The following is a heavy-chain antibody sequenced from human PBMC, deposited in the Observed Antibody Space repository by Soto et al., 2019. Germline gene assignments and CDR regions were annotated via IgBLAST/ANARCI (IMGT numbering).Heavy chain of an antibody. CDR3: ARDRYDILTGTSHYYYYGMDV. Sequence: QVQLVQSGAEVKKPGSSVKVSCKASGGTFSSYAISWVRQAPGQGLEWMGGIIPIFGTANYAQKFQGRVTITADDSTSTAYMELSSLRSEATAVYYCARDRYDILTGTSHYYYYGMDVWGQGTTVTVSS. CDR1: GGTFSSYA. J-gene: IGHJ6*02. CDR2: IIPIFGTA. V-gene: IGHV1-69*01. D-gene: IGHD3-9*01.